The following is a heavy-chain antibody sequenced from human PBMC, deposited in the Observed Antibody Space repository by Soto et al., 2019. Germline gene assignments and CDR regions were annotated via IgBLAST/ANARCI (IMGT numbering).Heavy chain of an antibody. Sequence: QVQLVESGGGVVQPGRSLRLSCAASGFTFSSCGMHWVRQAPGKGLEWVAVIWYDGSNKYYADSVKGRFTISRDNSKNTLYLQMNSLRAEDTAVYYCARGDSSSYPPGPFDYWGQGTLVTVSS. V-gene: IGHV3-33*01. CDR3: ARGDSSSYPPGPFDY. CDR1: GFTFSSCG. CDR2: IWYDGSNK. J-gene: IGHJ4*02. D-gene: IGHD6-6*01.